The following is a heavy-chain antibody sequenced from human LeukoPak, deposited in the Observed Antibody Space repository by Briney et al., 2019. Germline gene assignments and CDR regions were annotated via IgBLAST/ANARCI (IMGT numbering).Heavy chain of an antibody. Sequence: GRSLRLSCAASGFTFSSYGMHWVRQAPGKGLEWVAVIWYDGSNKYYADSVKGRFTISRDKSKNTLYLQMNSLRSEDTAVYHCATSPSAVVVTGYFDYWGQGTLVTVSS. J-gene: IGHJ4*02. V-gene: IGHV3-33*01. D-gene: IGHD2-21*02. CDR3: ATSPSAVVVTGYFDY. CDR2: IWYDGSNK. CDR1: GFTFSSYG.